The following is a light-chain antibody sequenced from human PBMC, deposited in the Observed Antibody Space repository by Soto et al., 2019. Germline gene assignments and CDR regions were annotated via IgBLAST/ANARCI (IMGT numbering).Light chain of an antibody. J-gene: IGKJ1*01. V-gene: IGKV1-39*01. Sequence: DLQMTQSPSSLSAAVGDRVTITCRASQSIARFLNWYQQKPGEVPKLLIFGASYLRSGVPSRFSGSGSGTHFALTITSLQPEDFATYYCLHHYTYPWTFGQGTKVEIK. CDR3: LHHYTYPWT. CDR1: QSIARF. CDR2: GAS.